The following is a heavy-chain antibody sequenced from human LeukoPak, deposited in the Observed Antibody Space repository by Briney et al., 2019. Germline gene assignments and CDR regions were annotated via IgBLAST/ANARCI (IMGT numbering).Heavy chain of an antibody. CDR1: GGSISSYY. D-gene: IGHD3-10*01. Sequence: PSETLSLTCTVSGGSISSYYWSWIRQPPGKGLEWIGYIYYSGSTNYNPSLKSRVTISVDTSKNQFSLKLSSVTAADTAVYYCARGPSYFDYWGQGTLVTVSS. CDR3: ARGPSYFDY. CDR2: IYYSGST. J-gene: IGHJ4*02. V-gene: IGHV4-59*01.